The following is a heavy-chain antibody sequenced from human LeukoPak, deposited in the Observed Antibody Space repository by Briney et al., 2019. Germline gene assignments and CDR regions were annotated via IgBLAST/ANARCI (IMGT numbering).Heavy chain of an antibody. CDR3: ASVPGAYNYFDS. V-gene: IGHV4-34*01. CDR1: GGSFSGYY. J-gene: IGHJ5*01. CDR2: INHSGST. D-gene: IGHD4/OR15-4a*01. Sequence: SETLSLTCAVFGGSFSGYYWSWIRQPPGKGLEWIGEINHSGSTNYNPSLKSRVTISVDTSKSQFSLRLSSVTAADTAVYYRASVPGAYNYFDSWGQGDLVTVSS.